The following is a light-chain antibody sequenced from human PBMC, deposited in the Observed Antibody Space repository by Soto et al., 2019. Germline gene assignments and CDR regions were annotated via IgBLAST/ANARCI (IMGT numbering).Light chain of an antibody. CDR2: QTS. V-gene: IGKV3D-11*01. CDR1: QDINTR. CDR3: HQRQSTPRT. J-gene: IGKJ1*01. Sequence: NVLTQSPATLSSFPGDRVTLSCRASQDINTRLAWYQHRPGQAPKLLIYQTSLRAAGIPARFSASGSGTDFTLTISGVQPEDFALYYCHQRQSTPRTFGRGTKVDIK.